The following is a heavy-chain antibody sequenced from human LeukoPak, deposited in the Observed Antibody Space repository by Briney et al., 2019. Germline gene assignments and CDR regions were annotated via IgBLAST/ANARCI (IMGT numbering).Heavy chain of an antibody. CDR1: GFNFNNYW. J-gene: IGHJ4*02. CDR3: ARDQYDTWSRRGNFDS. V-gene: IGHV3-7*03. D-gene: IGHD3-3*01. CDR2: IKLDGSEK. Sequence: GGSLRLSCAASGFNFNNYWMSWVRQAPGKGLEWVANIKLDGSEKNYVDSVKGRFTISRDNTKNSLYLQMNSLRAEDTAVFYCARDQYDTWSRRGNFDSWGQGTLVIVSS.